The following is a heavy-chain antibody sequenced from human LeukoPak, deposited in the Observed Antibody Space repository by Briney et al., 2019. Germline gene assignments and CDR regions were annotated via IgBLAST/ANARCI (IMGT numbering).Heavy chain of an antibody. D-gene: IGHD1-7*01. CDR2: IYYSGST. V-gene: IGHV4-59*01. CDR3: ARGIQDDYGYNWNLFDY. J-gene: IGHJ4*02. Sequence: SETLSLTCTVSGCSISSYYWSWLRQPPGKGLEWFGYIYYSGSTKYNPSLKSRVTISVDTSKNQFSLKLRSVTAADTAVYYCARGIQDDYGYNWNLFDYWGQGTLVTVSS. CDR1: GCSISSYY.